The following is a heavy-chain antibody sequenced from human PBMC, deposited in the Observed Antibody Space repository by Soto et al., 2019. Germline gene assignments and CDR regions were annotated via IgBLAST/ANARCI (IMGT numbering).Heavy chain of an antibody. J-gene: IGHJ5*02. CDR1: GYTFTSYG. V-gene: IGHV1-18*04. Sequence: QVQLVQSGAEVKKPGASVKVSCKASGYTFTSYGISWVRQAPGQVLEWMGWISAYNGNTNYAQKLQGRVTMTTDTSTSTAYLELRSLRSDDTAVYYCARAVGVDLPKDNWFDPWGQGTLVTVSS. CDR3: ARAVGVDLPKDNWFDP. CDR2: ISAYNGNT.